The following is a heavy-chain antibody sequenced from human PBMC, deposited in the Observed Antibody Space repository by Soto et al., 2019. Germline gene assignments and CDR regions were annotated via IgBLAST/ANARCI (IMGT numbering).Heavy chain of an antibody. CDR2: IYYSGKA. Sequence: SETLSLTCSVSSGHVVSVGYVSSGSYFWSWIRRPPGKDLEFIGYIYYSGKAYYNPSLKSRFTMSLDTSKNQFSLNLSSVNTAETAVYYCARMRFGTVTHWFDXWGQGTLVTVSX. CDR1: SGHVVSVGYVSSGSYF. V-gene: IGHV4-61*01. CDR3: ARMRFGTVTHWFDX. D-gene: IGHD1-1*01. J-gene: IGHJ5*02.